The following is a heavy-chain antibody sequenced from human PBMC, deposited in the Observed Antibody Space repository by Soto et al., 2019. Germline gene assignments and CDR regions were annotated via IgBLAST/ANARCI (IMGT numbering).Heavy chain of an antibody. J-gene: IGHJ3*02. CDR3: ARETHRWGYYYSNSNAFEI. D-gene: IGHD3-22*01. CDR1: GGSISSGDYY. Sequence: TLSLTCTVSGGSISSGDYYWSWIRQPPGKGLEWIGYIYYSGSTYYNPSLKSRVTISVDTSKNQFSLKLSSVTAADTAVYYCARETHRWGYYYSNSNAFEIRGQRKMVTV. CDR2: IYYSGST. V-gene: IGHV4-30-4*01.